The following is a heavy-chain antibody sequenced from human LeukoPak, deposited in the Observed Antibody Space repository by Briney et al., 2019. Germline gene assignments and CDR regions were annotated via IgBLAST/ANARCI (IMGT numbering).Heavy chain of an antibody. CDR3: ARGDIVVVPAAMRSGFDP. CDR2: INPNSGGT. Sequence: ASVKVSCKASGYTFTGYYMHWVRQAPGQGLEWMGWINPNSGGTNYTQKFQGRVTMTRDTPISTAYMELSRLRSDDTAVYYCARGDIVVVPAAMRSGFDPWGQGTLVTVSS. CDR1: GYTFTGYY. J-gene: IGHJ5*02. V-gene: IGHV1-2*02. D-gene: IGHD2-2*01.